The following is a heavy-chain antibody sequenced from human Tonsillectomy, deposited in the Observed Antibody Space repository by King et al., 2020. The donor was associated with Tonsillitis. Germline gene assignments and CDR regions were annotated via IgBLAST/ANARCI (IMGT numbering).Heavy chain of an antibody. CDR2: INPSGGST. V-gene: IGHV1-46*03. Sequence: QLVQSGAGVKKPGASVKVSCKAAGYTFTSYYMHWVRQAPGHGLEWMGIINPSGGSTHYAQKFQGRVTMTRDTATSTVYMGLSSLRSEDTAVYYCARDEWLWFGELLSYYYYGMDVWGQGTTVTVSS. J-gene: IGHJ6*02. CDR1: GYTFTSYY. D-gene: IGHD3-10*01. CDR3: ARDEWLWFGELLSYYYYGMDV.